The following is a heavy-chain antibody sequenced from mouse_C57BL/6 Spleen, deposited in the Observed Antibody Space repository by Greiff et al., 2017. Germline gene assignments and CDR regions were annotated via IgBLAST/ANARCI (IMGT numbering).Heavy chain of an antibody. V-gene: IGHV5-16*01. CDR1: GFTFSDYY. CDR3: ARDLGYFDY. J-gene: IGHJ2*01. CDR2: INYDGSST. Sequence: EVQVVESEGGLVQPGSSMKLSCTASGFTFSDYYMAWVRQVPEKGLEWVANINYDGSSTYYLDSLKSRFIISRDNAKNILYLQMSSLKSEDTATYYCARDLGYFDYWGQGTTRTVSS. D-gene: IGHD4-1*01.